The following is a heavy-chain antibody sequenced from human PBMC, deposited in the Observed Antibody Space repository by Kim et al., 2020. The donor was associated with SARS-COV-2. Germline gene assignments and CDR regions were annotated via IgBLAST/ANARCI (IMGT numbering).Heavy chain of an antibody. CDR1: GYSFTSYW. Sequence: GESLKISCKGSGYSFTSYWIGWVRQMPGKGLEWMGIIYPGDSDTRYSPSFQGQVTISADKSISTAYLQWSSLKASDTAMYYCARQHTRIAVAGTYYYYYYGMDVWGQGTTVTVSS. D-gene: IGHD6-19*01. J-gene: IGHJ6*02. CDR3: ARQHTRIAVAGTYYYYYYGMDV. CDR2: IYPGDSDT. V-gene: IGHV5-51*01.